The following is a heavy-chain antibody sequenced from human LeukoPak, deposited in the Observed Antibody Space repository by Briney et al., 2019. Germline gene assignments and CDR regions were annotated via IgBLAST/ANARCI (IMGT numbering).Heavy chain of an antibody. D-gene: IGHD3-9*01. CDR2: IAASGTT. V-gene: IGHV4-4*08. CDR3: ARFPYFEGFDY. CDR1: GGSIESYY. Sequence: PSETVSLTCSVSGGSIESYYWSWIRQPPGKGLEFIGYIAASGTTKHNPSLKSRVTLSMDTSKNQFSLKLRSVSAADTAVYFCARFPYFEGFDYWGQGTQVIVSS. J-gene: IGHJ4*02.